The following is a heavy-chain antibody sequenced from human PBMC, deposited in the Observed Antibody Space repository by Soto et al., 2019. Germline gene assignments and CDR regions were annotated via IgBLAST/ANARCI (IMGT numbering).Heavy chain of an antibody. CDR3: ARVGTSYARRGLDV. J-gene: IGHJ6*02. Sequence: SETLSLTCKVSGGAIDRGGYYWCWIRQHPGKGLEWIGHIYYTGSAYYKPSLKSRVSMSIDTSQNQFSLELISVTAADTAVYYCARVGTSYARRGLDVWGQGTTVPVSS. CDR2: IYYTGSA. D-gene: IGHD7-27*01. CDR1: GGAIDRGGYY. V-gene: IGHV4-31*03.